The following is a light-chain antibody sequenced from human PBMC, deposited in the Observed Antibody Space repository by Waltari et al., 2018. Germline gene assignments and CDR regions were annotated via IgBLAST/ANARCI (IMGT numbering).Light chain of an antibody. V-gene: IGKV2-28*01. CDR3: MQTLQAPRT. CDR1: QSLLDTNGHKY. J-gene: IGKJ2*01. Sequence: DIVMTQSPLSLPVTPGEPASLSCRSSQSLLDTNGHKYLDWYLQKPGQSQQLLIYLGSSRASGVPDRFSGSGSGSYFTLNISRVEAEDVGIYYCMQTLQAPRTFGQGTKLEIK. CDR2: LGS.